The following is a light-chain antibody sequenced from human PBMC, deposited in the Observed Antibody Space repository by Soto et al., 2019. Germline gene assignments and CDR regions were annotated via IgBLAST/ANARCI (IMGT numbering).Light chain of an antibody. CDR2: GAS. V-gene: IGKV3D-15*01. Sequence: EILMMQSPATLSVSPGEGATLSCRASQSVGSNLAWYQQKAGQAPRLLIYGASIRATGIPARFSGRGSGTEFTLTISSPHSEDFAVYYCQQYNNWPLTFGGGTKVDIK. J-gene: IGKJ4*01. CDR3: QQYNNWPLT. CDR1: QSVGSN.